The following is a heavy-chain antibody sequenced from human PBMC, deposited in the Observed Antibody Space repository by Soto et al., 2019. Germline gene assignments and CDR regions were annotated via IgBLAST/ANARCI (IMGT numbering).Heavy chain of an antibody. CDR3: AKEGVSLSLIIRLPARFDI. J-gene: IGHJ3*02. Sequence: PGGSLRLSCSASVFTFSSYIMNWLRQATGKGLEWVSSISSSSSYIYYADSVKGRFTISRDSAKNSLYLQMNSLRAEDTAVYYCAKEGVSLSLIIRLPARFDIW. CDR2: ISSSSSYI. D-gene: IGHD2-2*01. CDR1: VFTFSSYI. V-gene: IGHV3-21*04.